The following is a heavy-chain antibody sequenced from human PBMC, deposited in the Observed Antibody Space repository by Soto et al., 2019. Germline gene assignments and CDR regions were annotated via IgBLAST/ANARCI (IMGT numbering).Heavy chain of an antibody. Sequence: QVQLVQSGAEVKKPGASVKVSCKASGYTFTSYGISWVRQAPGQGLEWMGWISANNGNTNYVQKLQGRVTMTTDTSTSTAYVERRSLRPDDTAVYYCARDRGSYALDYWGQGTLVTVSS. V-gene: IGHV1-18*01. D-gene: IGHD1-26*01. CDR3: ARDRGSYALDY. CDR1: GYTFTSYG. CDR2: ISANNGNT. J-gene: IGHJ4*02.